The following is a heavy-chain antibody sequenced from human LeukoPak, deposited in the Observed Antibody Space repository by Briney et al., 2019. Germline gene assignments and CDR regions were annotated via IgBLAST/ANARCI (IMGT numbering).Heavy chain of an antibody. CDR1: GFTFSSYA. V-gene: IGHV3-23*01. CDR3: AKGLAQLWFY. CDR2: ISGSGGST. D-gene: IGHD5-18*01. Sequence: SGGSLRLSCATSGFTFSSYAMSWVRRAPGKGLEWVSAISGSGGSTYYADSVKGRFTISRDNSKNTLYLQMNSLRAEDTAVYYCAKGLAQLWFYWGQGTLVTVSS. J-gene: IGHJ4*02.